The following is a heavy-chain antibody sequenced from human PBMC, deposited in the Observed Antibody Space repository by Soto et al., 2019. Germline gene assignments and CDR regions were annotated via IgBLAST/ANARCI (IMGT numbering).Heavy chain of an antibody. CDR1: GGSISRSSFY. CDR3: GMRAAARPPTWYFDL. J-gene: IGHJ2*01. Sequence: QLQLQESGPGLVKPSETLSLTCTVSGGSISRSSFYWGWVRQPPGKGLEWIGSVDYGGFTHYNPSLWSRVSTSVDTSKTQLSLELRSVTAADTAVYYCGMRAAARPPTWYFDLWGRGTLVTVSS. V-gene: IGHV4-39*01. D-gene: IGHD6-6*01. CDR2: VDYGGFT.